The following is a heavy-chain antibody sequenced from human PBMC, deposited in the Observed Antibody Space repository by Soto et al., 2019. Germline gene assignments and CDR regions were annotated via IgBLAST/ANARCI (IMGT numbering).Heavy chain of an antibody. CDR3: AREGLLLLPDY. D-gene: IGHD3-22*01. CDR1: GYTFTNND. CDR2: ISPYSGKT. Sequence: QIQLVQSGTEVRKPGASAKVSCKTSGYTFTNNDVCWVRQTPGQGLEWMGWISPYSGKTNYARKFKGRVKMTPDTSTSTVYMELTSLTSDDTAVYYCAREGLLLLPDYWGQGTLVTVSS. V-gene: IGHV1-18*01. J-gene: IGHJ4*02.